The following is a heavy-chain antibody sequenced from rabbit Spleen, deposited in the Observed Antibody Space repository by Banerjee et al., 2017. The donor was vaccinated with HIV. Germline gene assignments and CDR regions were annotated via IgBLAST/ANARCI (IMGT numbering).Heavy chain of an antibody. D-gene: IGHD1-1*01. J-gene: IGHJ6*01. CDR3: ARDTSSSFSSYGMDL. CDR1: GVSFSSNHY. V-gene: IGHV1S40*01. CDR2: IEGGSGDT. Sequence: QSLEESGGDLVKPGASLTLTCTASGVSFSSNHYMCWVRQAPGKGLEWIACIEGGSGDTYYASWAKGRFTISKTSSTTVTLQMTSLTAADTATYFCARDTSSSFSSYGMDLWGPGTLVTVS.